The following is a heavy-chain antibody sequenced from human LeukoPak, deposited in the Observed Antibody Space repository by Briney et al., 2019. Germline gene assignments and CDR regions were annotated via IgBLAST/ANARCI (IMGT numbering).Heavy chain of an antibody. CDR2: IRYDGSNK. CDR3: AKGVAAKTRKTDDY. CDR1: EFTFSSYG. V-gene: IGHV3-30*02. J-gene: IGHJ4*02. D-gene: IGHD2-15*01. Sequence: PGGSLRLSCAASEFTFSSYGMHWVRQAPGKGLEWVAFIRYDGSNKYYADSVKGRFTISRDNSKNTLYLQMNSLRAEDTAVYYCAKGVAAKTRKTDDYWGQGTLVTVSS.